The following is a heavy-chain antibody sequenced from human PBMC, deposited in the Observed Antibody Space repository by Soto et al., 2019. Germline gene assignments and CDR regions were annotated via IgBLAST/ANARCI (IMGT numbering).Heavy chain of an antibody. CDR1: GGTFSSYT. J-gene: IGHJ5*02. V-gene: IGHV1-69*08. D-gene: IGHD2-2*03. Sequence: SVKVSCKTPGGTFSSYTISWVRQAHGQGLEWMGRIIPILGETNYAQKFQGRVTFTADKSTTTAYMDLSSLRSEDTAVYYCAREVLDIVLDNLFDPWGQGTLVTVSS. CDR2: IIPILGET. CDR3: AREVLDIVLDNLFDP.